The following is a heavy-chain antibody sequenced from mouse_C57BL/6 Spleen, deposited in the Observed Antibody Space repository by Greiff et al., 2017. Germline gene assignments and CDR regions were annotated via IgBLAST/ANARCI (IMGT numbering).Heavy chain of an antibody. Sequence: DVMLVESGGGLVKPGGSLKLSCAASGFTFSSYAMSWVRQTPEKRLEWVATISDGGSYTYYPDNVKGRFTISRDNAKNNLYMQMSHLKSEDTAMYYCERGTGTLYFDYWGQGTTLTVSS. D-gene: IGHD4-1*01. CDR2: ISDGGSYT. CDR3: ERGTGTLYFDY. J-gene: IGHJ2*01. V-gene: IGHV5-4*03. CDR1: GFTFSSYA.